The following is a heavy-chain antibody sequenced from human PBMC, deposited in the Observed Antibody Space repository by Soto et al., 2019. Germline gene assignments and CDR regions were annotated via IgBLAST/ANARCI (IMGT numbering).Heavy chain of an antibody. CDR1: GYTFTSYA. CDR2: INAGNGNT. D-gene: IGHD6-19*01. Sequence: ASVKVSCKASGYTFTSYAMHWVRQAPGQRLEWMGWINAGNGNTKYSQKFQGRVTITRDTSASTAYMELSSLRSEDTAVYYCARVAVAGTVNFEYWGQGTLVTVSS. V-gene: IGHV1-3*01. J-gene: IGHJ4*02. CDR3: ARVAVAGTVNFEY.